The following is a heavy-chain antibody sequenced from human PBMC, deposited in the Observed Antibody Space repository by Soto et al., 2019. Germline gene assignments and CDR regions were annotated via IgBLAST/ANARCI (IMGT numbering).Heavy chain of an antibody. CDR3: AREYYDFWSGHPSRNLYYYYYMDV. CDR1: GFTFSDYY. CDR2: ISSSGSTI. Sequence: GGSLRLSCAASGFTFSDYYMSWIRQAPGKGLEWVSYISSSGSTIYYADSVKGRFTISRDNAKNSLYLQMNSLRAEDTAVYYCAREYYDFWSGHPSRNLYYYYYMDVWGKGTTVTVSS. J-gene: IGHJ6*03. D-gene: IGHD3-3*01. V-gene: IGHV3-11*01.